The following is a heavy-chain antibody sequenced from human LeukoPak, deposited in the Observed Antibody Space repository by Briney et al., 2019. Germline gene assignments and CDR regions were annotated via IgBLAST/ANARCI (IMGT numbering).Heavy chain of an antibody. CDR2: TYYRSKRYN. Sequence: SQTLSLTCAISGDSVSSNSAAWNWLRQSPSRGLEWLGRTYYRSKRYNNYAVSVKGRITINPDTSKNQFSLQLNSVTPEDTAVYFCARAPYYYDGSGYYYFDYWGQGTLVTVSS. V-gene: IGHV6-1*01. CDR3: ARAPYYYDGSGYYYFDY. CDR1: GDSVSSNSAA. J-gene: IGHJ4*02. D-gene: IGHD3-22*01.